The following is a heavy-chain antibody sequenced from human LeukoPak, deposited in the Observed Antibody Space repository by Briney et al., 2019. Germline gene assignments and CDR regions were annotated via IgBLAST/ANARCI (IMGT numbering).Heavy chain of an antibody. D-gene: IGHD6-6*01. CDR3: ARDEWLGRSIAARDRYYGMDV. V-gene: IGHV3-30*02. CDR2: IWYDGSNK. Sequence: GGSLRLSCTASGFTFSDYGMHWVRQPPGKGLEWVAIIWYDGSNKTYEDSVKGRFTISRDNSKNTLYLQMNSLRAEDTAVYYCARDEWLGRSIAARDRYYGMDVWGQGTTVTVSS. CDR1: GFTFSDYG. J-gene: IGHJ6*02.